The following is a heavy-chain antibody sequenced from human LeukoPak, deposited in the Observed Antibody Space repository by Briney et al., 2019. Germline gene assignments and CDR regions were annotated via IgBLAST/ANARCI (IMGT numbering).Heavy chain of an antibody. D-gene: IGHD2-15*01. CDR1: GFTFGDYA. V-gene: IGHV3-49*04. J-gene: IGHJ4*02. CDR2: IRSKAYGGTT. Sequence: GGSLRLSCTASGFTFGDYAMSWVRQAPGKGLEWVGFIRSKAYGGTTEYAASVKGRFTISRDDSKSIAYLQMNSLKTEDTAVYYCAGVGIYYSDYWGQGTLVTVSS. CDR3: AGVGIYYSDY.